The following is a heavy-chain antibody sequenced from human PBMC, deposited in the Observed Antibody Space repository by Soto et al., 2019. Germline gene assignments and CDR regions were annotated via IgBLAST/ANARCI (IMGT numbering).Heavy chain of an antibody. CDR2: ISSSSNTI. J-gene: IGHJ4*02. Sequence: GGSLRLSCAASGFTFSSYSMNWVRQAPGKGLQWISYISSSSNTIYYADSVKGRFTISRDYAKNSLYLQMNSLTDEDTAVYYCAKDRPRRTSGYFFDYWGQGTPVTVSS. CDR3: AKDRPRRTSGYFFDY. V-gene: IGHV3-48*02. D-gene: IGHD1-1*01. CDR1: GFTFSSYS.